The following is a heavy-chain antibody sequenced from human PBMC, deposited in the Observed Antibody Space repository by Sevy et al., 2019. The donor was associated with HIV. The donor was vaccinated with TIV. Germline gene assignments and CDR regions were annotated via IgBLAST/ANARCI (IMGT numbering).Heavy chain of an antibody. CDR2: FSGSGGST. V-gene: IGHV3-23*01. J-gene: IGHJ3*02. D-gene: IGHD5-12*01. Sequence: GGSLRLSCAASGFTFSSYAMSWVRQAPGKGLEWVSAFSGSGGSTYYADSVKGRFTISRDNSKNTLYMQMNSPGAEATAVYYCAKDRRDGYTYDAFDIWGQGTMVTVSS. CDR3: AKDRRDGYTYDAFDI. CDR1: GFTFSSYA.